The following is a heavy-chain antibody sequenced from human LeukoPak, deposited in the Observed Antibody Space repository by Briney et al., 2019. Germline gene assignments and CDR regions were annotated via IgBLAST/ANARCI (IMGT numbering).Heavy chain of an antibody. J-gene: IGHJ4*02. CDR1: GYTFTSYG. D-gene: IGHD4-23*01. Sequence: ASVKVSCKASGYTFTSYGISWVRQAPGQGLEWMGYINLNNGGTNYVQKFQGRVTVTRDTSISTAYMELRSLRSDDTAVYYCASQDYGGTVDYWGQGTLVTVSS. CDR2: INLNNGGT. CDR3: ASQDYGGTVDY. V-gene: IGHV1-2*02.